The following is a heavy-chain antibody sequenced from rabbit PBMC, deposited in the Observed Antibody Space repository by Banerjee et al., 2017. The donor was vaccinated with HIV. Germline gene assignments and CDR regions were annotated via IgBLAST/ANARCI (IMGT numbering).Heavy chain of an antibody. Sequence: QSLEESGGDLVKPEGSLTLTCTASGFSFSSSYYMCWVRQAPGKGPEWIACIYTGSSGSTYCADWAKGRFTISRTSSTTVTLQMTSLTAADTATYFCARSTSGYAPNFHLWGQGTLVTVS. J-gene: IGHJ4*01. CDR1: GFSFSSSYY. V-gene: IGHV1S40*01. D-gene: IGHD1-1*01. CDR2: IYTGSSGST. CDR3: ARSTSGYAPNFHL.